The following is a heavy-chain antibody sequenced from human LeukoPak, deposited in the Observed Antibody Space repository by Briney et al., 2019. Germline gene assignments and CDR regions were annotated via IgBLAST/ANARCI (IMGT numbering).Heavy chain of an antibody. J-gene: IGHJ4*02. Sequence: PGGSLRLSCAASGFTFSSSAMHWVRQAPGKGLEWVAVISYGGSNQYYADSVKGRFTISRDNSKNTLYLQMNSLRVEDTAVYYCARDGDYDWNYRSGFDYWGQGTLVTVSS. D-gene: IGHD1-7*01. CDR3: ARDGDYDWNYRSGFDY. V-gene: IGHV3-30-3*01. CDR1: GFTFSSSA. CDR2: ISYGGSNQ.